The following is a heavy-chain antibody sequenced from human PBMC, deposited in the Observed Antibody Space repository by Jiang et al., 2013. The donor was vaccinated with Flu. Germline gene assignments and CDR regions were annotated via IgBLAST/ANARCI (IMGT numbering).Heavy chain of an antibody. D-gene: IGHD3-10*01. CDR1: GDSVSSNSAG. CDR2: TYYRSKWYN. J-gene: IGHJ3*01. V-gene: IGHV6-1*01. Sequence: SQTLSLTCAISGDSVSSNSAGWSWIRQSPSRGLEWLGRTYYRSKWYNDYAVSLKGRIIINPDTSKNQFSLQLNSVTPEDTAVYYCARGGGALNVWGQGTMVTVSS. CDR3: ARGGGALNV.